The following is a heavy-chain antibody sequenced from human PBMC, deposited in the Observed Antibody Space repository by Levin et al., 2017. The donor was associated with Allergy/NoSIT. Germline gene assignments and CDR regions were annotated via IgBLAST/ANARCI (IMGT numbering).Heavy chain of an antibody. V-gene: IGHV3-13*01. CDR2: IGTSNDT. CDR3: ARGPWFDP. Sequence: HAGGSLRLSCAASGFTFSRYDIHWLRQGTGKGLEWVSAIGTSNDTYYADSVKGRFTISREDAKNSLYLQMNSLRDGDTALYYCARGPWFDPWGQGTLVTVSS. CDR1: GFTFSRYD. J-gene: IGHJ5*02.